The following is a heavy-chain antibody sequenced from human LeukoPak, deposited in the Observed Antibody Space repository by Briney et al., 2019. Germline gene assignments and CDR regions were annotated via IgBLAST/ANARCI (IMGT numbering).Heavy chain of an antibody. Sequence: SETLSLTCTVSGGSISSGGYYWSWIRQSPEKGLEWIGYIYYSANTNYNPSLKSRVTILVDTPKNHFSLRLSSVTAADTAVYYCARGSLDDYGGNSARYNWFDAWGQGILVTVSS. CDR2: IYYSANT. J-gene: IGHJ5*02. D-gene: IGHD4-23*01. CDR1: GGSISSGGYY. V-gene: IGHV4-61*03. CDR3: ARGSLDDYGGNSARYNWFDA.